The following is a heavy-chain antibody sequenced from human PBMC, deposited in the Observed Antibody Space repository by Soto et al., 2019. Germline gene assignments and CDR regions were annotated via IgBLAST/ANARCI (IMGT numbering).Heavy chain of an antibody. Sequence: QVQLVESGGEVKQPGASVKVSCKASGYTFTNYGIRWVRQPPGQGLEWMGWINVYNGNTKYAQKFRGRVTMTTDTSTSTGYLVMRSLRSDDTAVYYWARVEGSGRHYKQYNWFNSWGQAALVSHSS. CDR2: INVYNGNT. J-gene: IGHJ5*01. CDR1: GYTFTNYG. D-gene: IGHD3-10*01. V-gene: IGHV1-18*01. CDR3: ARVEGSGRHYKQYNWFNS.